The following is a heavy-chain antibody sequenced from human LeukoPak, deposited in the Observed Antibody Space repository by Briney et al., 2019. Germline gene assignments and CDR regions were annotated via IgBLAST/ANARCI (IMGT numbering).Heavy chain of an antibody. CDR3: AREGIRFLEWFGVLNYEFENWYFDL. Sequence: KPSETLSLTCAVYGGSFSGYYWSWIRQPPGKGLEWIGEINHSGSTNYNPSLKSRVTISVDTSKNQFSLKLSSVTAADTAVYYCAREGIRFLEWFGVLNYEFENWYFDLWGRGTLVTVSS. J-gene: IGHJ2*01. D-gene: IGHD3-3*01. V-gene: IGHV4-34*01. CDR2: INHSGST. CDR1: GGSFSGYY.